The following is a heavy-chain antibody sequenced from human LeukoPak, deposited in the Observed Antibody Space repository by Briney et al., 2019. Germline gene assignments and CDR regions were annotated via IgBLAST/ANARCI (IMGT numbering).Heavy chain of an antibody. Sequence: GVSLRLSCAASGFSFSSYAMILVRQAPAKALEWVSAISGSGGSRYYADSVKRRFTISRDSSKNTLYLQMNSLRAEDTAVYYCAKFLPTHIVVANYYFDYWGQRPLVPVSS. J-gene: IGHJ4*02. CDR1: GFSFSSYA. V-gene: IGHV3-23*01. D-gene: IGHD2-21*01. CDR2: ISGSGGSR. CDR3: AKFLPTHIVVANYYFDY.